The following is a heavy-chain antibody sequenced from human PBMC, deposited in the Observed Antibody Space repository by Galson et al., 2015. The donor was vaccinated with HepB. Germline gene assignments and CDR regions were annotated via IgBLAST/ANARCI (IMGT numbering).Heavy chain of an antibody. D-gene: IGHD3-22*01. Sequence: SLRLSCAASGFTFDDYAMHWVRQAPGKGLEWVSLISWDGGSTYYADSVKGRFTISRDNSKNSLYLQMNSLSAEDTALYYCATSGYYDSSGYYPGGYWGQGTLVTVSS. CDR3: ATSGYYDSSGYYPGGY. J-gene: IGHJ4*02. V-gene: IGHV3-43D*03. CDR2: ISWDGGST. CDR1: GFTFDDYA.